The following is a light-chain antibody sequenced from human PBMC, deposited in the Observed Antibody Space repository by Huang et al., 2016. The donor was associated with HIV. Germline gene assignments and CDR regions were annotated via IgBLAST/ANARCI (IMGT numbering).Light chain of an antibody. CDR3: QQYNIWPRA. CDR2: GTS. CDR1: QSVSSN. V-gene: IGKV3-15*01. J-gene: IGKJ1*01. Sequence: EIVMTQSPATLSVYPGERATLSCRASQSVSSNLAWFQQKPGQAPRLLIFGTSTRATGIPARFSGSGSGTEFTLTISSLQSEDFAVYYCQQYNIWPRAFGQGTKVEIK.